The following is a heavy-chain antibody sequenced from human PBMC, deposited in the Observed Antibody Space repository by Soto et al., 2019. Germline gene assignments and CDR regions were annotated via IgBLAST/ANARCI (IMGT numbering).Heavy chain of an antibody. CDR2: IIAGSGNT. CDR3: ARLGFCAGDSCSPLDI. CDR1: EYRFTSHT. V-gene: IGHV1-3*01. D-gene: IGHD2-8*02. Sequence: QVQLVQSGAEVKKPGASVKVSCKASEYRFTSHTLHWVRQAPGQRPEWMGRIIAGSGNTKYSQNFPGRLTITRDTSASTVYMDLSSLRSEDTAVYYCARLGFCAGDSCSPLDIWGQGTVVIVSS. J-gene: IGHJ3*02.